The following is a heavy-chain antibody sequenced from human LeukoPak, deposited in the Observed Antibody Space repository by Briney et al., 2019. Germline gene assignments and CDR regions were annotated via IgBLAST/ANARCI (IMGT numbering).Heavy chain of an antibody. J-gene: IGHJ5*02. D-gene: IGHD3-10*01. CDR2: IYPGDSDT. Sequence: GESLKISCKGSGYSFTSYWIGWVRQMPGKGLEWMGIIYPGDSDTRYSPSFQGQVTISADKSISTAYLQWSSLKASDTAMYYCARYRRFTMVRGVFNWFDPWGQGTLVTVSS. CDR3: ARYRRFTMVRGVFNWFDP. V-gene: IGHV5-51*01. CDR1: GYSFTSYW.